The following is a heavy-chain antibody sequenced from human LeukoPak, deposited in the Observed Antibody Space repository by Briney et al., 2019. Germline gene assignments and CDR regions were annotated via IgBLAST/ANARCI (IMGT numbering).Heavy chain of an antibody. CDR3: AKSGGRLLLRQYFDY. CDR2: IRQDGNEK. V-gene: IGHV3-7*03. J-gene: IGHJ4*02. CDR1: GFTFSSYW. D-gene: IGHD3-22*01. Sequence: GGSLRLSCAASGFTFSSYWMSWVRQAPGKGLEWVANIRQDGNEKYFVDSVKGRFTISRDNAKNSLYLQMNDLRAEDTAVYYCAKSGGRLLLRQYFDYWGQGTLVTVSS.